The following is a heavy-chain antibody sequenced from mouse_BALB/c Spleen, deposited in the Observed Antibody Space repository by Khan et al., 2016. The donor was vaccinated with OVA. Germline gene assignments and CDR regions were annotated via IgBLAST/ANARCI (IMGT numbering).Heavy chain of an antibody. CDR1: DYSITSGYY. J-gene: IGHJ3*01. CDR3: ASSYGYLGFAY. Sequence: EVELVESGPGLVKPSQSLSLTCSVTDYSITSGYYWNWIRQFPGNKLEWMAYINYDGNINYNPSLKNRISITRDPSKNQFFLNLDSVTTEDTATYFCASSYGYLGFAYWGQGTLVTVSA. V-gene: IGHV3-6*02. CDR2: INYDGNI. D-gene: IGHD1-2*01.